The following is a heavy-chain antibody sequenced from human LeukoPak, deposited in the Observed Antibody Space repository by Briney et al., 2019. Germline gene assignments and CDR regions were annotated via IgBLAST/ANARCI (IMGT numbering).Heavy chain of an antibody. Sequence: GGSLRLSCAASGFTFSSYSMNWVRQAPGKGLEWVSYISSSSSTIYYADSVKGRFTISRDNAKNSLCLQMNSLRAEDTAVYYCAREWLTYYYGSGVKGLDYWGQGTLVTVSS. CDR2: ISSSSSTI. V-gene: IGHV3-48*04. CDR3: AREWLTYYYGSGVKGLDY. D-gene: IGHD3-10*01. J-gene: IGHJ4*02. CDR1: GFTFSSYS.